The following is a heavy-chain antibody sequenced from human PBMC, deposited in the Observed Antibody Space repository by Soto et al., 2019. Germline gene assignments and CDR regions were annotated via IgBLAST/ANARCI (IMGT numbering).Heavy chain of an antibody. CDR3: ARGYTVRAHSSRAAFDI. CDR2: IIPIFGTA. CDR1: GGTFSSYA. J-gene: IGHJ3*02. D-gene: IGHD2-2*02. V-gene: IGHV1-69*06. Sequence: SVKVSCKASGGTFSSYAISWVRQAPGQGLEWMGGIIPIFGTANYAQKFQGRVTITADKSTSTAYMELSSLRSEDTAVYYCARGYTVRAHSSRAAFDIWVQGTMVTVSS.